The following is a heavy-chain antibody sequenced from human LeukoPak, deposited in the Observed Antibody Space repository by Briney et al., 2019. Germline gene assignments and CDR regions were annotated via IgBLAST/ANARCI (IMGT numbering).Heavy chain of an antibody. V-gene: IGHV3-7*01. CDR3: AREGNSSSWAFDY. J-gene: IGHJ4*02. D-gene: IGHD6-13*01. CDR1: GFTFSSYW. Sequence: GGSLRLSCAASGFTFSSYWVSWVRQAPGKGLEWVANIKQDGSEKYYVDSVKGRFTISRDNAKNSLYLQMNSLRAEDTAVYYCAREGNSSSWAFDYWGQGTLVTVSS. CDR2: IKQDGSEK.